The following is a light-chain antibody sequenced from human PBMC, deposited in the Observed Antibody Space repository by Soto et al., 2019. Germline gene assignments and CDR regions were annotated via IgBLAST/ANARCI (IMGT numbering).Light chain of an antibody. V-gene: IGLV2-23*01. CDR3: CSYAGRSTWV. Sequence: QSALTQPASVSGSPGQSITISCTGTSSDVGSYNLVSWYQQYPGKAPKLMIYADTVRPSGTCNRFSGSKSGHTASLTISELQTEDEADYYCCSYAGRSTWVFGGGTKLTVL. CDR1: SSDVGSYNL. J-gene: IGLJ2*01. CDR2: ADT.